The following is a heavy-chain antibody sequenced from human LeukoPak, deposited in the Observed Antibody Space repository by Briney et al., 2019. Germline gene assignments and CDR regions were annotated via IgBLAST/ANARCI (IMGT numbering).Heavy chain of an antibody. CDR2: INPNSGGT. D-gene: IGHD6-19*01. J-gene: IGHJ4*02. V-gene: IGHV1-2*02. CDR1: GYTFTGYY. CDR3: AREGTTGGSSGWYDY. Sequence: GASVKVSCKASGYTFTGYYMHWVRQAPGQGLEWMGWINPNSGGTNYSQKFQGRVTMTRDTSISTAYMELDSLRSDDAAVYYCAREGTTGGSSGWYDYWGQGILVTVSS.